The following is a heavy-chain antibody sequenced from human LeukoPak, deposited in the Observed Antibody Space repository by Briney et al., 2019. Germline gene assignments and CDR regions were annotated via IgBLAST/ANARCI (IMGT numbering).Heavy chain of an antibody. J-gene: IGHJ4*02. CDR2: TPYDGRSQ. CDR3: TRHADLVDTAMGGMTD. D-gene: IGHD5-18*01. V-gene: IGHV3-33*05. CDR1: GFSFRDYG. Sequence: GESLRLSCAASGFSFRDYGMHWVRQAPGKGLEWVAFTPYDGRSQVYADSVRGRLTISRDDSKNTAYLQMNSLKTEDTAVYYCTRHADLVDTAMGGMTDWGQGTLVTVSS.